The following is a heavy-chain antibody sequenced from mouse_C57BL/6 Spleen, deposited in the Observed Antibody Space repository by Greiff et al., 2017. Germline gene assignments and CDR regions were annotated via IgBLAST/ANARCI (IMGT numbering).Heavy chain of an antibody. V-gene: IGHV7-3*01. CDR1: GFTFTDYY. Sequence: EVKLVESGGGLVQPGGSLSLSCAASGFTFTDYYMSWVRQPPGKALEWFGFIRHKANGYTTEYSASVKGRLTISRDNSQSILYLQMNALRAEDSATYYCARYSKYGYFEVWGTGTTVTVSS. J-gene: IGHJ1*03. CDR3: ARYSKYGYFEV. CDR2: IRHKANGYTT.